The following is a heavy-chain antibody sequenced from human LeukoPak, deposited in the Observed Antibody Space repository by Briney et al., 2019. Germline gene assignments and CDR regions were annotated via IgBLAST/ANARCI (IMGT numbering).Heavy chain of an antibody. CDR2: ISSSSSSI. J-gene: IGHJ4*02. CDR1: GFTFSSYA. D-gene: IGHD6-19*01. CDR3: ARAPSRGWGLTIDY. Sequence: MSGGSLRLSCAAAGFTFSSYAMCWVRQAPGKGLEWVSSISSSSSSIYYADSVKGRFTISRDNAKNTLYLQMNSLRAEDTAVYYCARAPSRGWGLTIDYWGQGTLVTVSS. V-gene: IGHV3-21*01.